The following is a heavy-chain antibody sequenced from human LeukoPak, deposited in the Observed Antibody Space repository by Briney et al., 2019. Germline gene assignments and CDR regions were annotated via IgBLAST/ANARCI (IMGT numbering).Heavy chain of an antibody. CDR3: ARGGGGWYFDL. Sequence: GASVKVSCKASGYTFTNYDISWVRQAPGQRLEWMGWINPYDGNTNYAKNLQGRVTMTTDTSTSTAYMELRSLRSDDTAVYYCARGGGGWYFDLWGRGTLVAVSS. V-gene: IGHV1-18*01. D-gene: IGHD3-16*01. CDR2: INPYDGNT. CDR1: GYTFTNYD. J-gene: IGHJ2*01.